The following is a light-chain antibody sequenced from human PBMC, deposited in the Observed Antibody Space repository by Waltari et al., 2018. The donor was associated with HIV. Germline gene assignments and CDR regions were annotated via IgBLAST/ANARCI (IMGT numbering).Light chain of an antibody. CDR2: DNN. V-gene: IGLV1-40*01. CDR1: SSNLGTGYD. J-gene: IGLJ2*01. Sequence: QSVLTQPPSVSGATGQRVTISCTGSSSNLGTGYDVPWSQQLPGTAPKLPIYDNNNRPSGVPDRFSGSKSGTSASLAITGLQAEDEAYYYCQSHDTSLSGYVIFGGGTKLTVL. CDR3: QSHDTSLSGYVI.